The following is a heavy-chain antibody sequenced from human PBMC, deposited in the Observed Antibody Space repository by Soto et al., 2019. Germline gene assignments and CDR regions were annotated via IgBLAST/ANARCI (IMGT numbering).Heavy chain of an antibody. Sequence: QVQLQQWGAGLLKPSETLSLTCAVYGGSFNDYYWSWIRQPPGKGLEWIGEINHTGHTNYNPSHKSRVTISVDTAQGPFSLMLSSVTAADTAVYYCARSGHHFDYWGQGSMVTVSS. CDR2: INHTGHT. CDR1: GGSFNDYY. D-gene: IGHD3-10*01. CDR3: ARSGHHFDY. J-gene: IGHJ4*02. V-gene: IGHV4-34*01.